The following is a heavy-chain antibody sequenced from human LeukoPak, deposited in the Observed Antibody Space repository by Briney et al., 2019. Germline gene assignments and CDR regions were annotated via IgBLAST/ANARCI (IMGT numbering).Heavy chain of an antibody. J-gene: IGHJ6*02. CDR2: INPNSGGT. CDR3: ARDQRGSSSWYYYYGMDV. Sequence: ASVKVSCKASGYTFTGYYMHWVRQAPGQGLEWMGWINPNSGGTNYAQKFQGWVTMTRDTSISTAYMELSRLRSDDTAVYYCARDQRGSSSWYYYYGMDVWGQGTTVTVSS. CDR1: GYTFTGYY. V-gene: IGHV1-2*04. D-gene: IGHD6-13*01.